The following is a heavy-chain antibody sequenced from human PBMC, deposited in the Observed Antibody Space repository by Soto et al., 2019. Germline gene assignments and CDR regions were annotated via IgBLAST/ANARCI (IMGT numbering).Heavy chain of an antibody. Sequence: QLQLQESGPGLVKPSETLSLTCTVSGGSISSSSYYWGWIRQPPGKGLEWIGSIYYSGSTYYNPSLKSRVTISVDTSKNQFSLKLSSVTAADTAVYYCARHYYDSSGYVSLDAFDIWGQGTMVTVSS. J-gene: IGHJ3*02. CDR1: GGSISSSSYY. CDR2: IYYSGST. D-gene: IGHD3-22*01. V-gene: IGHV4-39*01. CDR3: ARHYYDSSGYVSLDAFDI.